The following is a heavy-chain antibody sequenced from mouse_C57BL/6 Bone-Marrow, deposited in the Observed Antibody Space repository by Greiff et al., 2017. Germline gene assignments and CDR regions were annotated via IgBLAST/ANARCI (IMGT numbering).Heavy chain of an antibody. CDR3: ARFYDGYPFAY. Sequence: VQLQQSGAELARPGASVKLSCKASGYTFTSYGISWVKQRTGQGLEWIGEIYPRSGNTYYNEKFKGKATLTADKSSSTAYMELRSLTSEDSAVYFCARFYDGYPFAYWGQGTLVTVSA. CDR1: GYTFTSYG. CDR2: IYPRSGNT. J-gene: IGHJ3*01. V-gene: IGHV1-81*01. D-gene: IGHD2-3*01.